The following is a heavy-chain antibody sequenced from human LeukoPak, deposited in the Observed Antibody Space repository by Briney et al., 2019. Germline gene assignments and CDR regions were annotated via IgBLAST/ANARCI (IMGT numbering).Heavy chain of an antibody. Sequence: GASVKVSCKASGYTFTSYDINWVRQATGQGLEWMGWMNPNSGNTGYAQKFQGRVTITRNTSISTAYMELSSLRSEDTAVYYCARGLKQSTMVRGVITRTYYFDYWGQGTLVTVSS. J-gene: IGHJ4*02. D-gene: IGHD3-10*01. CDR1: GYTFTSYD. V-gene: IGHV1-8*03. CDR3: ARGLKQSTMVRGVITRTYYFDY. CDR2: MNPNSGNT.